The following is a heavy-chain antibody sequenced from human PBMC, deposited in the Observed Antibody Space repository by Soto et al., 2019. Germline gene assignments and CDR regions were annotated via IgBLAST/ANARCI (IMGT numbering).Heavy chain of an antibody. CDR3: ARGGRGYSSGWYYYGMDV. J-gene: IGHJ6*02. CDR2: INPNSGGT. V-gene: IGHV1-2*04. CDR1: GYTFTGYY. Sequence: ASVKVSCKASGYTFTGYYMHWVRQAPGQGLEWMGWINPNSGGTNYAQKFQGWVTMTRDTSISTAYMELSRLRSDDTAVYYCARGGRGYSSGWYYYGMDVWGQGTTVTVSS. D-gene: IGHD6-19*01.